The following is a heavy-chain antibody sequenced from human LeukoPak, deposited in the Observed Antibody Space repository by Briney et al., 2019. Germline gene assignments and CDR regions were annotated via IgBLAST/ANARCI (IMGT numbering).Heavy chain of an antibody. Sequence: GASVKVSCKASGYTFTIYGISWVRQAPGQGLEWMGWISAYDGNTNYAQKLQGRVTMTTDTSTSTAYMELRSLRSDDTAVYYCARYPPSKPLLWFGGGQHQAVMDVWGQGTTVTVSS. CDR2: ISAYDGNT. CDR1: GYTFTIYG. CDR3: ARYPPSKPLLWFGGGQHQAVMDV. V-gene: IGHV1-18*01. J-gene: IGHJ6*02. D-gene: IGHD3-10*01.